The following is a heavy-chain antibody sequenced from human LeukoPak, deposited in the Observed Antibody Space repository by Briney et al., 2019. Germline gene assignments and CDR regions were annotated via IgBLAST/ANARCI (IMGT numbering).Heavy chain of an antibody. CDR2: ISRDGTLQ. CDR3: ARAVPAPGTPENAFDI. V-gene: IGHV3-30*04. Sequence: GRSLRLSCAASGFTFSSYAMHWVRQAPGKGLEWVAVISRDGTLQYYADSVKGRLTISRDNSQSTLYLHMNSLSTEDTALYYCARAVPAPGTPENAFDIWGQGTMVTVSS. J-gene: IGHJ3*02. CDR1: GFTFSSYA. D-gene: IGHD6-13*01.